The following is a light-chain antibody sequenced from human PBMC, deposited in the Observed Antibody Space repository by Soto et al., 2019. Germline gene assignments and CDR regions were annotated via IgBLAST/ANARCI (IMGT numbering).Light chain of an antibody. V-gene: IGKV3-15*01. Sequence: EIEMTQSPGTLSVSPGERATLSCRAGQGVTTNFAWYQQKSGQSPRLLIYDVFIRATGVPARFSGTGSETEFTLTISGLQSEDSAVYFCQQYYNWPFSFGQRTRLEIK. CDR1: QGVTTN. CDR3: QQYYNWPFS. CDR2: DVF. J-gene: IGKJ5*01.